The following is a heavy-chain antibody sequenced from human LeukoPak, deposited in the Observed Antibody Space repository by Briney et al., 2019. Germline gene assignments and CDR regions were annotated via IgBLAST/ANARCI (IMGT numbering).Heavy chain of an antibody. CDR2: MKRDGSEV. CDR1: GFTFSTYW. Sequence: GGSLRFSSAASGFTFSTYWMTWVRQAPGRGLEWVANMKRDGSEVYYANSVKGHFTISRDNAKNSLYLQMNSLRAEDTAVYYCARYTEYYFDYWGQGTLVTVSS. D-gene: IGHD2-2*02. V-gene: IGHV3-7*01. J-gene: IGHJ4*02. CDR3: ARYTEYYFDY.